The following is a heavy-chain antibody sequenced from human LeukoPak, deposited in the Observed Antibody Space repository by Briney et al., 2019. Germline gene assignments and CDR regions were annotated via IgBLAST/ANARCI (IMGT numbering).Heavy chain of an antibody. CDR1: GFSFSSSS. J-gene: IGHJ4*02. D-gene: IGHD6-13*01. CDR3: ASSIAAAGGFDY. CDR2: ISSSSRDT. Sequence: GGSLRLSCAASGFSFSSSSINWVRQAPGKGLEWVASISSSSRDTYYADSVKGRFTISRDNAKKSLYLQMSSLRAEDTAVYYCASSIAAAGGFDYWGQGTLVTVSS. V-gene: IGHV3-21*04.